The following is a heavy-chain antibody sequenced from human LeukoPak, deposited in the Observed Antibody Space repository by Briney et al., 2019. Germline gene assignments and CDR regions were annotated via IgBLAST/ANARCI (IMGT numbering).Heavy chain of an antibody. CDR2: GYYSGIT. V-gene: IGHV4-59*11. Sequence: SETLSLTCTVSGGSISTHYWTWIRQPPGKGLEWIGYGYYSGITDYNPSLKSRVTISVDTSKNQFSLKLSSVTAADTAVYYCARSRGLAGAATVIDFWGQGTLITVSS. J-gene: IGHJ4*02. CDR1: GGSISTHY. D-gene: IGHD2-15*01. CDR3: ARSRGLAGAATVIDF.